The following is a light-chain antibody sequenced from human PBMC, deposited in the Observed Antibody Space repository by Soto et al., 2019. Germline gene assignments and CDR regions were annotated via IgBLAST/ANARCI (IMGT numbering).Light chain of an antibody. CDR3: QSYDSSLSGSV. V-gene: IGLV1-40*01. CDR1: SSNIGAGYD. J-gene: IGLJ2*01. CDR2: GNI. Sequence: QSVLTQPPSVSGAPGQRVTISCTGSSSNIGAGYDVHWYQQLPGTAPKLLIYGNINRPSGVPDRFSGSKSGISASLAITGLQAEDEADYYCQSYDSSLSGSVFGGGTKVTVL.